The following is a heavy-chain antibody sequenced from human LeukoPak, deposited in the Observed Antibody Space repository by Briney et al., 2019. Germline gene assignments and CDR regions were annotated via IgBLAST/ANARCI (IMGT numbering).Heavy chain of an antibody. CDR1: GGSISSSSYY. J-gene: IGHJ4*02. CDR3: ARGYYDSSGYYQSPIFDY. CDR2: IYYSGST. Sequence: SETLSLTCTVSGGSISSSSYYWGWIRQPPGKGLEWIGSIYYSGSTYYTPSLKSRVTISVETSKNQFSLKLNSVTAADTAVYYCARGYYDSSGYYQSPIFDYWGQGTLVTVSS. D-gene: IGHD3-22*01. V-gene: IGHV4-39*07.